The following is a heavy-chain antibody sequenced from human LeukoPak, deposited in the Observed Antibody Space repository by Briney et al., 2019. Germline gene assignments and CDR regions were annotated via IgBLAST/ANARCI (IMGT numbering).Heavy chain of an antibody. Sequence: GASVKVSCKASGYTFTDYHMHWVRQAPGQGLEWMGWINPDSGGTNYAQKFQGRVTMTRDTSISTVYMELSRLRSDDTAVYYCARDSAPYYDFWSGYHKENWFDPWGQGTLVTVSS. CDR1: GYTFTDYH. V-gene: IGHV1-2*02. J-gene: IGHJ5*02. D-gene: IGHD3-3*01. CDR2: INPDSGGT. CDR3: ARDSAPYYDFWSGYHKENWFDP.